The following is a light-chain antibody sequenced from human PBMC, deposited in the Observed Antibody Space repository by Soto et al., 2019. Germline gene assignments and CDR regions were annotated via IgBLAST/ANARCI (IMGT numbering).Light chain of an antibody. CDR3: QQRHNWPLT. J-gene: IGKJ4*02. CDR2: EAL. CDR1: RSISTY. V-gene: IGKV3-11*01. Sequence: ETGLTQSPATLSLSPGERATLSCRASRSISTYLAWYQQKPGQAPRLLIYEALNRATGIPARFSGSGSGTDFTLTISSLEPEDFAVYYCQQRHNWPLTFGGGTKVEIK.